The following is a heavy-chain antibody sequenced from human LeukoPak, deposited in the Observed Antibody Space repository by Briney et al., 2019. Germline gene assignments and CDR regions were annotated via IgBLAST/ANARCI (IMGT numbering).Heavy chain of an antibody. CDR3: ARAGYEYSSSSSDY. J-gene: IGHJ4*02. CDR2: IYNSGST. CDR1: GGSISSYY. Sequence: SETLSLTCTVSGGSISSYYWSWIRQPAGKGLEWIGRIYNSGSTNYNPSLKSRVTMSVDTSKNQFSLKLSSVTAADTAVYYCARAGYEYSSSSSDYWGQGTLVTVSS. V-gene: IGHV4-4*07. D-gene: IGHD6-6*01.